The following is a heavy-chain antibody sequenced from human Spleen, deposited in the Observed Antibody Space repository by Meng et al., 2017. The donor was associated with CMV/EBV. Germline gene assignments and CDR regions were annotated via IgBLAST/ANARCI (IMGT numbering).Heavy chain of an antibody. D-gene: IGHD4-23*01. CDR3: ARGRLRWYLY. V-gene: IGHV3-30*02. J-gene: IGHJ4*02. CDR1: GFTFSTYG. CDR2: IRYDGSNK. Sequence: GGSLRLSCAASGFTFSTYGMHWVRQAPGKGLEWVAFIRYDGSNKYYADSVKGRFTISRDNSKNTLYLQMNSLRAEDTAVYYCARGRLRWYLYWGQGTLVTVSS.